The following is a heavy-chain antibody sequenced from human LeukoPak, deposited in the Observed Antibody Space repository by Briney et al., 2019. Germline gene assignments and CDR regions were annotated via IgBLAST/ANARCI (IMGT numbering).Heavy chain of an antibody. J-gene: IGHJ4*02. CDR2: IKQDGSEK. V-gene: IGHV3-7*01. D-gene: IGHD3-22*01. Sequence: GGSLRLSCAASGFTFSSYWMSWVRQAPGKGLEWVANIKQDGSEKYYVDSVKGRFTISRDNAKNSLYLQMNSLRAEDTAVYYCASRPPYYYASSGYRDYWGQGTLVTVSS. CDR1: GFTFSSYW. CDR3: ASRPPYYYASSGYRDY.